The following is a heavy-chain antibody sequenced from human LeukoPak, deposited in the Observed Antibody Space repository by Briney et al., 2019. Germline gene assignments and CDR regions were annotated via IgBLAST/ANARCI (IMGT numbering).Heavy chain of an antibody. CDR1: GGSFSGYY. CDR2: INHSGST. Sequence: ASETLSLTCAVYGGSFSGYYWSWIRQPPGKGLEWIGEINHSGSTNYNPSLKSRVTISVDTSKNQFSLKLSSVTAADTAVYYCARQKYSSGWPASYFDYWGQGTLVTVSS. D-gene: IGHD6-19*01. CDR3: ARQKYSSGWPASYFDY. J-gene: IGHJ4*02. V-gene: IGHV4-34*01.